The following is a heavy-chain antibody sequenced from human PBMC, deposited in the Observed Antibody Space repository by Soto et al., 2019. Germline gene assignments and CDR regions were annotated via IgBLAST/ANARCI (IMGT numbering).Heavy chain of an antibody. J-gene: IGHJ6*02. CDR2: IIPIFGTA. D-gene: IGHD2-15*01. Sequence: ASVKVSCKASGGTFSSYAISWVRQAPGQGLEWMGGIIPIFGTANYAQKFQGRVTITADESTSTAYMELSSLRSEDTAVYYCASGEFVRDIVVVVAATDYYYGMDVWGQGTTVTVSS. CDR3: ASGEFVRDIVVVVAATDYYYGMDV. V-gene: IGHV1-69*13. CDR1: GGTFSSYA.